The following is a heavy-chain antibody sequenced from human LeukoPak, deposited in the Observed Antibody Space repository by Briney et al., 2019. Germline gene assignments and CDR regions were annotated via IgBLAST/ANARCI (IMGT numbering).Heavy chain of an antibody. CDR1: GGSVSSGSYY. D-gene: IGHD3-10*01. J-gene: IGHJ4*02. CDR3: ARVPPNYYGSGSYCDH. Sequence: SETLSLTCTVSGGSVSSGSYYWSWIRQPPGKGLEWIGYIYYSGSTIYNPSLKSRVTISVDTSKNQFSLKLSSVTAADTAVYYCARVPPNYYGSGSYCDHWGQGTLVTVSS. V-gene: IGHV4-61*01. CDR2: IYYSGST.